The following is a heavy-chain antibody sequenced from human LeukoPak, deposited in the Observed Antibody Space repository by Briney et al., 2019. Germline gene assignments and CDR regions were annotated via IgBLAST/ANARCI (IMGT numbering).Heavy chain of an antibody. J-gene: IGHJ4*02. D-gene: IGHD3-10*01. CDR3: ARDHRGVRDYFDY. Sequence: GGSLRLSCAASGFTFSSYAMHWVRQAPGKGLEWVAVILHDGSNKYYADSVKGRFTISRDNSKNTLYLQMNSLRAEDTAVYYCARDHRGVRDYFDYWGQGTLVTVSS. CDR2: ILHDGSNK. V-gene: IGHV3-30-3*01. CDR1: GFTFSSYA.